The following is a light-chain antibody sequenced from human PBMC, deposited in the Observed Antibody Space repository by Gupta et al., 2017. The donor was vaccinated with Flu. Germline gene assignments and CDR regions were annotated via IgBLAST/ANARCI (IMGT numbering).Light chain of an antibody. Sequence: SLRGIANNYVRWDQQRPGSLPTTVNYKDSQRPAGVPYRFSGSNDNSSISASLTISGLKTEDEADYFNQSYDKTSLVFGGGTKLTVL. CDR1: LRGIANNY. V-gene: IGLV6-57*01. J-gene: IGLJ3*02. CDR2: KDS. CDR3: QSYDKTSLV.